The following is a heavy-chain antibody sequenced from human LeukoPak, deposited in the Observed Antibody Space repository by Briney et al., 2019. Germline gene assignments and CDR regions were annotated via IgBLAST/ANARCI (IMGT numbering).Heavy chain of an antibody. CDR3: ARVGYIDEGIDY. V-gene: IGHV3-23*01. CDR2: ISGSGGST. J-gene: IGHJ4*02. CDR1: GFTFSSYA. Sequence: GGSLRLSCAASGFTFSSYAMSWVRQAPGKGLEWVSAISGSGGSTYYADSVKGRFTISRDNAKNSLYLQMNSLRAEDTAIYYCARVGYIDEGIDYWGQGTLVTVSS. D-gene: IGHD5-24*01.